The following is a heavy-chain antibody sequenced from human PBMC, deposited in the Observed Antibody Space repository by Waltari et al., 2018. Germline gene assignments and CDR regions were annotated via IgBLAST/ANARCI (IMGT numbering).Heavy chain of an antibody. V-gene: IGHV3-7*03. J-gene: IGHJ4*02. CDR3: ARDKIVGPTIFDS. D-gene: IGHD1-26*01. Sequence: EVQLVECGGGLVAPGGFLCIPWPVSGVAFSTSLMSWVRQTPGKGLEWGANIRQDGSETHYVESVKGRFTISRDNSRNSLYLQMNSLRVEDTALYYCARDKIVGPTIFDSWGQGTLVTVSS. CDR2: IRQDGSET. CDR1: GVAFSTSL.